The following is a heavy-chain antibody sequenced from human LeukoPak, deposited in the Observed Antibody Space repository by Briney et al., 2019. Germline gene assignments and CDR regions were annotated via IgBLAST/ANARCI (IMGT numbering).Heavy chain of an antibody. Sequence: RSGGSLRLSCAASGFTFSSYAMSWVRQAPGKGLEWVSAISGNGGSTYYADSVKGRFTISRDNSKNTLYLQMNSLRAEDTAVYYCAKDLDGYCSGGGCSMHYYYYGMDVWGQGTTVTVSS. CDR2: ISGNGGST. CDR1: GFTFSSYA. CDR3: AKDLDGYCSGGGCSMHYYYYGMDV. J-gene: IGHJ6*02. V-gene: IGHV3-23*01. D-gene: IGHD2-15*01.